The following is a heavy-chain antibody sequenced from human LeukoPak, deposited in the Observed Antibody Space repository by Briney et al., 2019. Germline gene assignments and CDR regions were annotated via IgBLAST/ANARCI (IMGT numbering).Heavy chain of an antibody. J-gene: IGHJ3*02. CDR1: GFTVGYNY. CDR2: IYNSGST. V-gene: IGHV3-66*01. Sequence: GGSLRLSCAASGFTVGYNYMTWVRQAPGKGLEWVAAIYNSGSTYYADSVKGRFTISRDNSKNTMYLQMNSLRGEDTALYYCARNAILGVAPSIGDVSVSAFDIWGQGTMVTVSS. D-gene: IGHD3-3*01. CDR3: ARNAILGVAPSIGDVSVSAFDI.